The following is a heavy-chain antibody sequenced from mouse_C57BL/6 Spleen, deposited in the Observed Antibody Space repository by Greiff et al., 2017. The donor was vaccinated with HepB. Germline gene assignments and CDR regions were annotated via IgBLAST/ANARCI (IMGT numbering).Heavy chain of an antibody. J-gene: IGHJ2*01. Sequence: QVQLQQSGAELVKPGASVKLSCQASGYTFTEYTIHWVKQRSGQGLEWIGWFYPGSGSIKYNEKFQDKAKLTADKSSSTVYMELSRLSSEDFAVYFCARDEGWLLLFDYWGQGTTLTVSS. CDR1: GYTFTEYT. D-gene: IGHD2-3*01. CDR3: ARDEGWLLLFDY. V-gene: IGHV1-62-2*01. CDR2: FYPGSGSI.